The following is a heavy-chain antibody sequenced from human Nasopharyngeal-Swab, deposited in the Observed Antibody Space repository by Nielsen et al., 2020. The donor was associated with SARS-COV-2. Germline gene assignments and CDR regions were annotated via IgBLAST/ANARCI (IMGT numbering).Heavy chain of an antibody. V-gene: IGHV4-59*08. CDR1: GGAISSYY. CDR3: ARHRRDFGSETGASLWGMDL. CDR2: MYSSGIT. Sequence: SETLSLTCTVSGGAISSYYWSWIRQSPGRGLEWIGYMYSSGITRYNPSLKSRVTISVDMSKKQFSLNLNSVTAADTAVYYCARHRRDFGSETGASLWGMDLWGQGTTVTVSS. J-gene: IGHJ6*02. D-gene: IGHD3-3*01.